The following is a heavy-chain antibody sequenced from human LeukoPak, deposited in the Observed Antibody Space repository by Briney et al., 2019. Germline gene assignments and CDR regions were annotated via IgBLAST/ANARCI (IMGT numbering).Heavy chain of an antibody. CDR2: IYYSGST. J-gene: IGHJ3*02. D-gene: IGHD3-3*01. CDR1: GGSFSGYY. CDR3: ARHDQYDFWSGYYLAGTFDI. Sequence: SETLSLTCAVYGGSFSGYYWSWIRQPPGKGLEWIGYIYYSGSTNYNPSLKSRVTISVDTSKNQFSLKLSSVTAADTAVYYCARHDQYDFWSGYYLAGTFDIWGQGTMVTVSS. V-gene: IGHV4-59*08.